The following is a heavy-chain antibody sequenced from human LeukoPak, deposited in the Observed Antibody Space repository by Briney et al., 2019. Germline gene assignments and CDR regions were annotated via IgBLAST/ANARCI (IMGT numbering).Heavy chain of an antibody. CDR2: IYPGDSDT. CDR1: GYSFTSYW. J-gene: IGHJ5*02. D-gene: IGHD2-2*01. Sequence: GESLKISCKGSGYSFTSYWIGWVRQMPGKGLEWMGIIYPGDSDTRYSPSFQGQVTISADKSISTAYLQWSSLKASDTAIYYCARQFVVVPAAIFWFDPWGQGTLVTVSS. V-gene: IGHV5-51*01. CDR3: ARQFVVVPAAIFWFDP.